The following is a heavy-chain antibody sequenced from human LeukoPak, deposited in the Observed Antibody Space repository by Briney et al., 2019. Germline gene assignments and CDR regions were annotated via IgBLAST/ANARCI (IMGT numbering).Heavy chain of an antibody. D-gene: IGHD5-12*01. V-gene: IGHV3-30*02. CDR3: AKLLDSGYDYNWFDP. J-gene: IGHJ5*02. Sequence: GGSLRLSCAASGFTFSSYGMHLVRQAPGKGLEWVAFIRYDGSNKYYADSVKGRFTISRDNSKNTLYLQINSPRAEDTAVYYCAKLLDSGYDYNWFDPWGQGTLVTVSS. CDR1: GFTFSSYG. CDR2: IRYDGSNK.